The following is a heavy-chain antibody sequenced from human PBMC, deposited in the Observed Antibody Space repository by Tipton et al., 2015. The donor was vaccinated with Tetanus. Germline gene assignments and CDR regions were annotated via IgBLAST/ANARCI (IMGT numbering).Heavy chain of an antibody. Sequence: QSGPEVKKPGSSVKVSCETSGGSFSTYVTSWVRQAPGQGLEWMGGIIPIFGTITYAQKFQGRVTITADRSTNTAYMELNSLTSEDTAVYYCARSRGGTRVYYAIAFWGQGTLVTVSS. CDR3: ARSRGGTRVYYAIAF. CDR2: IIPIFGTI. J-gene: IGHJ4*02. V-gene: IGHV1-69*06. D-gene: IGHD3-22*01. CDR1: GGSFSTYV.